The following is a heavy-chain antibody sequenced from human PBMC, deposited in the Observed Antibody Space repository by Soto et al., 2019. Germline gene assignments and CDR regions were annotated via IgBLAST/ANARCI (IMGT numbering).Heavy chain of an antibody. Sequence: GQGLEWMEWSNPKSGGTNYAQTFQGWVTMTRDTAISSAYRELSRLRSDETAVYYCARVVFGTTGPLRYYGMVAWGQGTTVTVS. CDR2: SNPKSGGT. D-gene: IGHD1-7*01. J-gene: IGHJ6*02. CDR3: ARVVFGTTGPLRYYGMVA. V-gene: IGHV1-2*04.